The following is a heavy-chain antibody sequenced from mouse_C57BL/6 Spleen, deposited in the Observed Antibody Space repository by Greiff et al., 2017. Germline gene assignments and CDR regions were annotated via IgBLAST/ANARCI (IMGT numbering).Heavy chain of an antibody. Sequence: QVQLQQSGAELVMPGASVKLSCKASGYTFTSYWMHWVKQRPGQGLEWIGEIDPSDSYTNYNQKFKGKTTLTVDKSSSTAYMQLSSLTSEDSAVYYCARSRSSYGYDGAWFAYWGQGTLVTVSA. CDR2: IDPSDSYT. D-gene: IGHD2-9*01. J-gene: IGHJ3*01. V-gene: IGHV1-69*01. CDR1: GYTFTSYW. CDR3: ARSRSSYGYDGAWFAY.